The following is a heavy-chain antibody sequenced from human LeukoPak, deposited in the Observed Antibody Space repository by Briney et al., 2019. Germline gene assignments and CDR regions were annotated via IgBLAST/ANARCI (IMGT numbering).Heavy chain of an antibody. CDR3: ASGGYCGSTSCYPNWFDP. J-gene: IGHJ5*02. V-gene: IGHV4-59*01. CDR2: ISCSGST. CDR1: GGSITSYH. D-gene: IGHD2-2*01. Sequence: SETLSLTCTVSGGSITSYHWSWIRQPPGKGLEWIGYISCSGSTNYNPSLKSRVTISLDTSKSQFSLKLSSVTAADTAVYYCASGGYCGSTSCYPNWFDPWGQGTLVTVSS.